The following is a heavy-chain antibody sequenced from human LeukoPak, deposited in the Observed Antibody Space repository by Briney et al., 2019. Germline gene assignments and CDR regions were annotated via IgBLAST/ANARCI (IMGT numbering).Heavy chain of an antibody. CDR2: IYHSGST. CDR3: ARALYCSGTSCYIFAFDI. D-gene: IGHD2-2*02. Sequence: SETLSLTCVVSGYSISSGYYWGWIRQPPGKGLEWIGSIYHSGSTYYSLSLKSRVTISVDTSKNQFSLKLSSVTAADTAVYYCARALYCSGTSCYIFAFDIWGQGTMVTVSS. CDR1: GYSISSGYY. J-gene: IGHJ3*02. V-gene: IGHV4-38-2*01.